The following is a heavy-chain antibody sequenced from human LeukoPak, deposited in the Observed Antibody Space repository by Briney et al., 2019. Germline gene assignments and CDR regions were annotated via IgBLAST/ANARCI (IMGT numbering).Heavy chain of an antibody. CDR3: ARAPYYDILTGNNWFDP. V-gene: IGHV4-61*02. Sequence: SQTLSLTCTVSGGSISSGSYYWSWIRQPAGKGLEWIGRIYTSGSTNYNPSLKSRVTISVDTSKNRFSLKLSSVTAADTAVYYCARAPYYDILTGNNWFDPWGQGTLVTVSS. CDR1: GGSISSGSYY. D-gene: IGHD3-9*01. CDR2: IYTSGST. J-gene: IGHJ5*02.